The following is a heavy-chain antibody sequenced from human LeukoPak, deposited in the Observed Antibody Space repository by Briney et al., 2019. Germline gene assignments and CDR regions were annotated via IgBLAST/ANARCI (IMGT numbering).Heavy chain of an antibody. CDR3: ARVMGTSGWYIPYYYYYYMDV. D-gene: IGHD6-19*01. Sequence: SVKVSCKASGGTFSSYAISWVRQAPGQGLEWMGGIIPIFGTANYAQKFQGRVTITADESTSTAYMELSSLRSEDTAVYYCARVMGTSGWYIPYYYYYYMDVWGKGTTVTVSS. CDR2: IIPIFGTA. V-gene: IGHV1-69*13. J-gene: IGHJ6*03. CDR1: GGTFSSYA.